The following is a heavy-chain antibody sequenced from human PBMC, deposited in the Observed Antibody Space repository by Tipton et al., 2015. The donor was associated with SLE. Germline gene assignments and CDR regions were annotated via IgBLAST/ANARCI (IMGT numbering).Heavy chain of an antibody. D-gene: IGHD3-3*01. J-gene: IGHJ6*03. V-gene: IGHV4-34*01. CDR2: INHSGST. CDR3: ARVRPPLSIFGVVKGTDYYYMDV. Sequence: TLPLTCAVYGGSFSGYYWSWIRQPPGKGLEWIGEINHSGSTNYNPSLKSRVTISVDTSKNQFSLKLSSVTAADTAVYYCARVRPPLSIFGVVKGTDYYYMDVWGKGTTVTVSS. CDR1: GGSFSGYY.